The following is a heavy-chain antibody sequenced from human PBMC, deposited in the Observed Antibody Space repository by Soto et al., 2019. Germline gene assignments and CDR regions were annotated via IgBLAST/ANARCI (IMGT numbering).Heavy chain of an antibody. CDR2: ISGSGGST. CDR3: AKDLAGRAFGVVTLAGYMDV. Sequence: GGSLRLSCAASGFTFSSYAMSWVRQAPGKGLEWVSAISGSGGSTYYADSVKGRFTISRDNSKNTLYLQMNSLRAEDTAVYYCAKDLAGRAFGVVTLAGYMDVWGKGTTVTVSS. D-gene: IGHD3-3*01. V-gene: IGHV3-23*01. J-gene: IGHJ6*03. CDR1: GFTFSSYA.